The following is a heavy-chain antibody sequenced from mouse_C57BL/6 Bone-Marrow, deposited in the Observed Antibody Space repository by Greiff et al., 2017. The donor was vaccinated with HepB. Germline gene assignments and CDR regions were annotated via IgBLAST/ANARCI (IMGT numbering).Heavy chain of an antibody. CDR3: ARSYDGYYWFAY. V-gene: IGHV1-64*01. CDR1: GYTFTSYW. J-gene: IGHJ3*01. D-gene: IGHD2-3*01. CDR2: IHPNSGST. Sequence: QVQLQQPGAELVKPGASVKLSCKASGYTFTSYWMHWVKQRPGQGLEWIGMIHPNSGSTNYNEKFKSKATLTVDKSSSTAYMELRSLTSEDTAVYYCARSYDGYYWFAYWGQGTLVTVSA.